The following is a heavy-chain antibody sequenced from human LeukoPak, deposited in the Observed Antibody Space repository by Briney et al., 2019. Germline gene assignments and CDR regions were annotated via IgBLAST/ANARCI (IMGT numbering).Heavy chain of an antibody. CDR2: IYYSGST. V-gene: IGHV4-59*08. J-gene: IGHJ4*02. CDR1: GGSLSSYY. CDR3: ARLMYGYSGYNYKFDY. D-gene: IGHD5-12*01. Sequence: PSGTLSLTCTVSGGSLSSYYWSWIRQPPGKGLEWIGYIYYSGSTNYNPSLKSRVTISVDTSKNQFSLKLSSVTAADTAVYYCARLMYGYSGYNYKFDYWGQGTLVTVSS.